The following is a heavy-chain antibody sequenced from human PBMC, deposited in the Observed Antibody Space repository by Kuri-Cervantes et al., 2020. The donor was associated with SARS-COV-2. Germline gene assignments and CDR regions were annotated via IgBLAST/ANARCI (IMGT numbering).Heavy chain of an antibody. D-gene: IGHD1-26*01. CDR3: AKHLSGSLDY. Sequence: GESLKISCAASGFTVSSNYMSWVRQAPGKGLEWVSVIYSGGSTYYADSVKGRFTISRDNSKNTLFLQMNSLRAEDTAVYYCAKHLSGSLDYWGHGTRVTVVS. CDR1: GFTVSSNY. V-gene: IGHV3-53*01. J-gene: IGHJ4*01. CDR2: IYSGGST.